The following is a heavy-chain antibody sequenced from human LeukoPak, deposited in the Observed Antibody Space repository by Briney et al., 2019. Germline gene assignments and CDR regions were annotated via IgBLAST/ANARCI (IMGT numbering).Heavy chain of an antibody. CDR2: ISSSSSTI. J-gene: IGHJ5*02. CDR3: ARGRAYCGGDCYSGWFDP. D-gene: IGHD2-21*02. CDR1: GXTFRQYS. Sequence: TGGSLRLSCAASGXTFRQYSMNWVRQAPGKGLEWVSYISSSSSTIYYADSVKGRFSISRDNAKNSLYLQMNSLRDEDTAVYYCARGRAYCGGDCYSGWFDPWGQGTLVTVSS. V-gene: IGHV3-48*02.